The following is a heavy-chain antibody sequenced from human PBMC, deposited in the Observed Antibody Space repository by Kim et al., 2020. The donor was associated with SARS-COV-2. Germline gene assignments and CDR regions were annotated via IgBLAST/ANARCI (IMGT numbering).Heavy chain of an antibody. Sequence: SETLSLTCAVYGGSFSGYYWSWIRQPPGKGLEWIGEINHSGSTNYNPSLKSRVTISVDTSKNQFSLKLSSVTAADTAVYYCARGPGSGWYPNYYYGMDVWGQGTTVTVSS. D-gene: IGHD6-19*01. CDR2: INHSGST. CDR1: GGSFSGYY. J-gene: IGHJ6*02. CDR3: ARGPGSGWYPNYYYGMDV. V-gene: IGHV4-34*01.